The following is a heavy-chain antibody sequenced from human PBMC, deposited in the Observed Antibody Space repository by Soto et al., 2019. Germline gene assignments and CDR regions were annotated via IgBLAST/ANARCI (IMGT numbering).Heavy chain of an antibody. V-gene: IGHV4-4*07. CDR1: GGSIIIYY. CDR2: IYTSGST. Sequence: SEPRSLTCTVSGGSIIIYYWSWIRQPAGKGLEWMGRIYTSGSTNYNPSLKSRVTMSVDKSKNQFSLKLSSVTAADPSVYYCARGSDCSSTSCSYAEYFQHWGQGTLVTVSS. J-gene: IGHJ1*01. D-gene: IGHD2-2*01. CDR3: ARGSDCSSTSCSYAEYFQH.